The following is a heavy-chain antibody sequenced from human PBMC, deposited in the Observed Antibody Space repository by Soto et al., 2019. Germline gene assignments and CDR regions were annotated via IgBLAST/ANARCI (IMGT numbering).Heavy chain of an antibody. D-gene: IGHD2-8*01. Sequence: SETLSLTCAVYGGSFSGYYWSWIRQPPGKGLEWIGEINHSGSTNYNPSLKSRVTISVDTSKNQFSLTLSSVTAADPAVYSCASPYADWFDPWGQGTLVTVSS. V-gene: IGHV4-34*01. CDR1: GGSFSGYY. CDR2: INHSGST. J-gene: IGHJ5*02. CDR3: ASPYADWFDP.